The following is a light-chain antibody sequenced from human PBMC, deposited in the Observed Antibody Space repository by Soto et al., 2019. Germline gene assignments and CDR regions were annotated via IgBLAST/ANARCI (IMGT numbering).Light chain of an antibody. CDR3: QQFGSSRT. V-gene: IGKV3-20*01. CDR1: QSVSSSY. Sequence: EIVLTQSPGTLSLSPGERATLSCRASQSVSSSYFAWYQQKPGQAPRLLIYDAFTRATGIPGRFSGSGSGTDFTLTISRLEPEDFAVYYCQQFGSSRTFGQGTKVEIK. CDR2: DAF. J-gene: IGKJ1*01.